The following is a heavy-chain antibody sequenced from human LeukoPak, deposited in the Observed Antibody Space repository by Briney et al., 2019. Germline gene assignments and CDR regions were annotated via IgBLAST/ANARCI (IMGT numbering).Heavy chain of an antibody. V-gene: IGHV5-51*01. D-gene: IGHD2-15*01. CDR2: IYGGDSGT. Sequence: GESLKISCKGSGYSFANYWIAWVRQKPGQGLEWLGIIYGGDSGTRYSPSFQGQVLISAEKSISTAYLQWSSLKASDTAMYYCARYYCSGGSCHGIFDYWGQGTLVTVSS. CDR3: ARYYCSGGSCHGIFDY. J-gene: IGHJ4*02. CDR1: GYSFANYW.